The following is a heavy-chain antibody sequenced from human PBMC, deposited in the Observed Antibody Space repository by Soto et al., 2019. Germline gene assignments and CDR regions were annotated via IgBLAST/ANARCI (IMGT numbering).Heavy chain of an antibody. CDR2: INHSGST. CDR1: GGSFSGYY. Sequence: PSETLSLTCAVYGGSFSGYYWSWIRQPPGKGLEWIGEINHSGSTNYNPSLKSRVTISVDTSKNQFSLKLSSVTAADTAVYYCARAFWSGYCHFDYWGQGTLVTVS. J-gene: IGHJ4*02. D-gene: IGHD3-3*01. CDR3: ARAFWSGYCHFDY. V-gene: IGHV4-34*01.